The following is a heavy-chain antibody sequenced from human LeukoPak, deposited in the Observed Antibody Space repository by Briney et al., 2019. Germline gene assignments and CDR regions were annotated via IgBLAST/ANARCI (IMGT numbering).Heavy chain of an antibody. CDR3: ARGAPTTRIGAGRFDY. V-gene: IGHV1-46*01. CDR1: GYSVTNYY. CDR2: INPRGGGT. D-gene: IGHD5-12*01. J-gene: IGHJ4*02. Sequence: ASVKVSCKAFGYSVTNYYVHWVRQAPGQGREWMGEINPRGGGTSYAQRFQGRITVTRDTYTNTVYMDLSSLRSEDTATYYCARGAPTTRIGAGRFDYWGQGSLLTV.